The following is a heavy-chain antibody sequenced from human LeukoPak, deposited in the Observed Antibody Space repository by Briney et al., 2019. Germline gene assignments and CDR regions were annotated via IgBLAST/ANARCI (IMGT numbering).Heavy chain of an antibody. CDR3: ARDLRMYGNSFDF. V-gene: IGHV4-38-2*02. J-gene: IGHJ3*01. Sequence: SETLSLTCSVSGYSISSGYYWGWIRQPPGKGLEWIANIFHSGSAYYNPSLKSRVTISVDTSKNQFSLNLSSVTAADTAVYYCARDLRMYGNSFDFWGQGTMVTVSS. CDR2: IFHSGSA. D-gene: IGHD2-8*01. CDR1: GYSISSGYY.